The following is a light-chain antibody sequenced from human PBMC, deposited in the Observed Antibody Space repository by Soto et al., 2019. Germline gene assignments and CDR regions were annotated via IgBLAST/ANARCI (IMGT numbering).Light chain of an antibody. V-gene: IGKV1-39*01. CDR2: AAS. Sequence: DIQMTQSPSSLSASVGDRVTITCRASQSISSYLNWYQQKPGKAPKLLIYAASSLHSGVPSRFIGSGSGTDFTLTISSLQPEDFATYYCQQSYSTPRTFGQGPSVEIK. CDR3: QQSYSTPRT. J-gene: IGKJ1*01. CDR1: QSISSY.